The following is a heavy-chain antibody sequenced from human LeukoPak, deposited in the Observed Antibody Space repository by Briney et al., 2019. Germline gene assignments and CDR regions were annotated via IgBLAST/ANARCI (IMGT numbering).Heavy chain of an antibody. CDR3: ARLRSMVRDYSWFDP. CDR1: GYSFTSYW. CDR2: IYPGDSDT. Sequence: GESLQISCKVSGYSFTSYWIGWVRQMPGKGLEWMGIIYPGDSDTRYSPSFQGQVTISADKSISTAYLQWSSLKASDTAMYYCARLRSMVRDYSWFDPWGQGTLVTVSS. D-gene: IGHD3-10*01. V-gene: IGHV5-51*01. J-gene: IGHJ5*02.